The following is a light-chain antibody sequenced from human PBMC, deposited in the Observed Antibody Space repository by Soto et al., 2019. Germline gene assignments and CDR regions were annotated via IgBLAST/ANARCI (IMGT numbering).Light chain of an antibody. CDR2: GAS. V-gene: IGKV3-20*01. J-gene: IGKJ1*01. CDR1: QSVSSSY. Sequence: EIVLMQSPGTLSLSPGERATLSCRASQSVSSSYLAWYQQKAGQAPRLLIYGASNRATGIPDRFSGSGSGTDFILTISRLEPEDFAVYYCQHYGSSWTFGQGTKVDIK. CDR3: QHYGSSWT.